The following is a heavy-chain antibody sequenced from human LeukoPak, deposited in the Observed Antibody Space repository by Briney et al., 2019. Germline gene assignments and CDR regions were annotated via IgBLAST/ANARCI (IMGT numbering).Heavy chain of an antibody. CDR3: ARGIAVAPDAFDI. D-gene: IGHD6-19*01. CDR1: GGSISSGGYY. V-gene: IGHV4-31*03. J-gene: IGHJ3*02. CDR2: IYSSGST. Sequence: SETLSLTCTVSGGSISSGGYYWSWIRQHPGKGLEWIGYIYSSGSTYYNPSLKSRVTISVDTSKNQFSLKLSSVTAADTAVYYCARGIAVAPDAFDIWGQGTMVTVSS.